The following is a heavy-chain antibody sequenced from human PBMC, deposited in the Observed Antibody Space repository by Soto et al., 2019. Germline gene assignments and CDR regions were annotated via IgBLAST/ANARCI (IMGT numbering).Heavy chain of an antibody. CDR3: ARESGYDSSGYYFDY. J-gene: IGHJ4*02. CDR1: GFAFDDYA. Sequence: DAQLVESGGGLVQPGRSLRLSCAASGFAFDDYAMHWVRQAPGKGLEWVSGISWNSGSIGYADSVKGRFTISRDNAKNSLYLQMNSLRPEDTALYYCARESGYDSSGYYFDYWGQGTLVTVSS. CDR2: ISWNSGSI. D-gene: IGHD3-22*01. V-gene: IGHV3-9*01.